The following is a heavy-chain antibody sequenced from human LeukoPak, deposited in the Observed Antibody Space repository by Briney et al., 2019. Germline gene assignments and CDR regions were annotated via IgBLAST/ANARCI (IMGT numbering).Heavy chain of an antibody. J-gene: IGHJ4*02. CDR1: GGSFSGYY. CDR2: INWNGGST. V-gene: IGHV3-20*04. Sequence: PSETLSLTCAVYGGSFSGYYWSWVRQAPGKGLEWVSGINWNGGSTGYADSVKGRFTISRDNAKNSLYLQMNSLRAEDTALYYCAREEGGTPVDYWGQGTLVTVSS. CDR3: AREEGGTPVDY. D-gene: IGHD3-16*01.